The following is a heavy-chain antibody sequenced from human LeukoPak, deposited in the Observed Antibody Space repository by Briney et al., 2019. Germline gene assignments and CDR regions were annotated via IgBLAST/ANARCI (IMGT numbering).Heavy chain of an antibody. CDR3: AKSNGYGLVDI. D-gene: IGHD3-10*01. CDR1: GYSISSGYY. V-gene: IGHV4-38-2*02. CDR2: IYYSGST. J-gene: IGHJ3*02. Sequence: SETLSLTCTVSGYSISSGYYWGWIRQPPGKGLEWIGSIYYSGSTYYSPSLKSRVTISLDTSRNQFSLKLNSVTAADTAVYYCAKSNGYGLVDIWGQGTMVTVSS.